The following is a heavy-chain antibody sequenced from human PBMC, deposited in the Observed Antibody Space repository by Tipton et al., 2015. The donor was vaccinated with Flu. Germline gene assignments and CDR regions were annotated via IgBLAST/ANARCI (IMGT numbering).Heavy chain of an antibody. D-gene: IGHD6-6*01. CDR2: MYTSGST. CDR3: AREYSSSSRAFDI. J-gene: IGHJ3*02. Sequence: TLSLTCTVSGASISDYYWSWIRQSAGKGLEWIGRMYTSGSTNFSPSLKSRVTMSVDTSKNQFSPKLSSVTAADTAVYYCAREYSSSSRAFDIWGQGTVVTVSS. V-gene: IGHV4-4*07. CDR1: GASISDYY.